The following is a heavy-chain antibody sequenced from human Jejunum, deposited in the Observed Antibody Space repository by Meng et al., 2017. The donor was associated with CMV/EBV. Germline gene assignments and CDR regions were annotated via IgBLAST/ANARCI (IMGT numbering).Heavy chain of an antibody. CDR3: VRDLYCHNGICHAQATYYFSIGV. J-gene: IGHJ6*02. D-gene: IGHD2-8*01. CDR2: IGPTNNYR. Sequence: MNRVRQHPGKGLERDSSIGPTNNYRYYADSMKGRFTIERDNAKNSLYLQMNSLRVEDTALYYCVRDLYCHNGICHAQATYYFSIGVWGQGTTVTVSS. V-gene: IGHV3-21*01.